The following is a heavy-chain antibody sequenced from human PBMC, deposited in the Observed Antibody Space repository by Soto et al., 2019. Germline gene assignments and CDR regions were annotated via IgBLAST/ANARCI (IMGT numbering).Heavy chain of an antibody. J-gene: IGHJ6*03. V-gene: IGHV3-30*18. CDR1: GFTFSSYG. CDR3: AKDGGSWGYYYYMDV. D-gene: IGHD6-13*01. Sequence: GGSLRLSCAASGFTFSSYGMHWVRQAPGKGLEWVAVISYDGSNKYYADSVKGRFTISRDNSKNTLYLQMNSLRAEDTAVYSCAKDGGSWGYYYYMDVWGKGTTVTVSS. CDR2: ISYDGSNK.